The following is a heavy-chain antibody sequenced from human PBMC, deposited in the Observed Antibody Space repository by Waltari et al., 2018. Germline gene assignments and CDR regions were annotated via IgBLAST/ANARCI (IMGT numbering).Heavy chain of an antibody. CDR3: ARGLPEVYDFWSGYYSNWFDP. V-gene: IGHV4-34*01. CDR2: INQSGST. CDR1: GGSFSGYY. Sequence: QVQLQQWGAGLLKPSETLSLTCAVYGGSFSGYYWSWIRQPPGKGLEWSGEINQSGSTNYNPYLKSRVTISVDTSKNQFSLKLSSVTAADTAVYYCARGLPEVYDFWSGYYSNWFDPWGQGTLVTVSS. D-gene: IGHD3-3*01. J-gene: IGHJ5*02.